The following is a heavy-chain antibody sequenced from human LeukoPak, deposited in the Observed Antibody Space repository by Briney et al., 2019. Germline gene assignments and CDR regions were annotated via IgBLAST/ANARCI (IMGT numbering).Heavy chain of an antibody. CDR2: IYYSGST. Sequence: SETLSLTCTVSGGSISSYYWSWIRQPPGKGLEWIGYIYYSGSTNYNPSLKSRVTISVDTSKNQFSLKLSSVTAADTAVYYCARGPRDYYYDSSGYYYWGQGTLVTVSS. J-gene: IGHJ4*02. V-gene: IGHV4-59*01. D-gene: IGHD3-22*01. CDR1: GGSISSYY. CDR3: ARGPRDYYYDSSGYYY.